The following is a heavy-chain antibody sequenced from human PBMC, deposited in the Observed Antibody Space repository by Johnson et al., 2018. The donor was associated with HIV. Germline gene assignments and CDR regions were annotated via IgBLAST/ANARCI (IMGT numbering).Heavy chain of an antibody. CDR3: ARDRGAARDAFDI. V-gene: IGHV3-7*05. CDR2: IKQDGSEK. Sequence: VQLVESGGGLVQPGGSLRLSCAASGFTFSSYWMSWVRQAPGKGLEWVANIKQDGSEKYYVDSVKGRFTISRDNAKNSLYLQMNILRAEDTAVYYCARDRGAARDAFDIWGQGTMVTVSS. CDR1: GFTFSSYW. J-gene: IGHJ3*02. D-gene: IGHD6-6*01.